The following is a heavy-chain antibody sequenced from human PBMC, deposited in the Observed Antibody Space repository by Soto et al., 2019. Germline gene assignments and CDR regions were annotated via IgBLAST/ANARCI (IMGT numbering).Heavy chain of an antibody. CDR3: AKAGSGSHPVIDY. V-gene: IGHV3-23*04. CDR1: GFTFDDYA. CDR2: ISGSGGST. Sequence: EVQLVESGGGLVQPGRSLRLSCAASGFTFDDYAMHWVRQAPGKGLEWVSAISGSGGSTYYADSVKGRFTISRDNSKNTLYLQMNSLRAEDTAVYYCAKAGSGSHPVIDYWGQGTLVTVSS. D-gene: IGHD3-10*01. J-gene: IGHJ4*02.